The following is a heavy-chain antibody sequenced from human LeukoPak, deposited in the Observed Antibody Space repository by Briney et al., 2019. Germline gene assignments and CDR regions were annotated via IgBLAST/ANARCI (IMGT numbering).Heavy chain of an antibody. CDR1: GYTFTGYY. CDR2: INPNSGGT. Sequence: GASVKVSCKVSGYTFTGYYMHWVRQAPGQGLEWMGWINPNSGGTNYAQKFQGRVTMTRDTSISTAYMELSRLRSDDTAVYYCARDRKAGYYYGSGPYWGYWGQGTLVTVSS. D-gene: IGHD3-10*01. J-gene: IGHJ4*02. V-gene: IGHV1-2*02. CDR3: ARDRKAGYYYGSGPYWGY.